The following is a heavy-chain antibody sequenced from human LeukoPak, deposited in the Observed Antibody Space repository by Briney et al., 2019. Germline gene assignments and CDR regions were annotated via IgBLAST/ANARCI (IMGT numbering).Heavy chain of an antibody. CDR2: IYPGDSDT. D-gene: IGHD2/OR15-2a*01. CDR1: GYSFTSYW. Sequence: GESLKISCKGSGYSFTSYWIGWVRQMPGKGLEWMGIIYPGDSDTRYSPSFQGQVTISADKSISTAYLQWSSLKASDTAMYYCATMTTLRVRAFDIWGQGTMVTVSS. J-gene: IGHJ3*02. V-gene: IGHV5-51*01. CDR3: ATMTTLRVRAFDI.